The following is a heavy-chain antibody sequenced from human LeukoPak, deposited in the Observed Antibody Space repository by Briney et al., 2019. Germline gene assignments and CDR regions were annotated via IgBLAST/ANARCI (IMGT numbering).Heavy chain of an antibody. Sequence: GGSLRLSCAASGFTFSNAWMSWVRQAPGKGLEWGGRIKSKTDGGTTDYAAPVKGRFTISRDDSKNTLYLQMNSLKTEDTAVYYCTTDLVQLWSRDYWGQGTLVTVSS. J-gene: IGHJ4*02. CDR3: TTDLVQLWSRDY. CDR2: IKSKTDGGTT. V-gene: IGHV3-15*01. D-gene: IGHD5-18*01. CDR1: GFTFSNAW.